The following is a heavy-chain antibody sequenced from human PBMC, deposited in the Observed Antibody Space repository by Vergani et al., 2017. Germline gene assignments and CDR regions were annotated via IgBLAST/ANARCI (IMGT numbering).Heavy chain of an antibody. J-gene: IGHJ4*02. CDR1: GFTFNQYG. V-gene: IGHV3-23*04. Sequence: VQLVESGGGVVQPGRSLILSCAASGFTFNQYGMHWVRQAPGKGQEWVSTISGSDGNTYYAESVKGRFTISRDNSENTLYLQMNSLRVEDAAVYYCARQRSAAAGRALDYWGEGTLVTVSS. CDR3: ARQRSAAAGRALDY. CDR2: ISGSDGNT. D-gene: IGHD6-13*01.